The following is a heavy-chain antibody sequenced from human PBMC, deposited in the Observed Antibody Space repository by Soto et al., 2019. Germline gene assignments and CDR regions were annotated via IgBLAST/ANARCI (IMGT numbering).Heavy chain of an antibody. J-gene: IGHJ4*02. CDR3: ARVPNLYGSWSLRYFEY. Sequence: QVQLVQSGAEVKRPGSSVKVSCKASGDPFSTYTFSWVRQAPGQGLEWMGGITPILRTANYAQKFQCRVTITADKSTSTAYMELSRLRSEDTAVYYCARVPNLYGSWSLRYFEYWGQGTLVTVYS. CDR2: ITPILRTA. CDR1: GDPFSTYT. V-gene: IGHV1-69*06. D-gene: IGHD3-10*01.